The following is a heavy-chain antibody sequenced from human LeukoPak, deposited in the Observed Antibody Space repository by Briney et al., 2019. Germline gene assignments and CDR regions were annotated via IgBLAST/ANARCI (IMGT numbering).Heavy chain of an antibody. CDR1: GGSISSGSYY. J-gene: IGHJ5*02. CDR3: MGSTSWKPFDP. CDR2: IYTSGST. D-gene: IGHD2-2*01. Sequence: TPSETLSLTCTVSGGSISSGSYYWSWIRQPAGKGLEWIGRIYTSGSTNYNPSLKSRVTISVDTSKNQFSLKLSSVTAADTAVYYCMGSTSWKPFDPWGQGTLVTVSS. V-gene: IGHV4-61*02.